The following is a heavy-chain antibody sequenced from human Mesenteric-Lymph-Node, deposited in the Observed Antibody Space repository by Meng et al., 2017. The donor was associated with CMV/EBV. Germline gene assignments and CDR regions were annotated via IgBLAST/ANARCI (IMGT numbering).Heavy chain of an antibody. V-gene: IGHV1-2*02. Sequence: SVTVSCMASGYTFTGYYMHWVRPAPGQGLEWMGWINPNSGGTNYAQKFQGRVTMTRDTSISTAYMELSRLRSDDTAVYYCALIVVVPASSDYWGQGTLVTVSS. CDR3: ALIVVVPASSDY. CDR2: INPNSGGT. CDR1: GYTFTGYY. J-gene: IGHJ4*02. D-gene: IGHD2-2*01.